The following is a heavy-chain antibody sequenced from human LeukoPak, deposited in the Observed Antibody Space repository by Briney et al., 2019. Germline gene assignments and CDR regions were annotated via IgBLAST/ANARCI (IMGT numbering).Heavy chain of an antibody. Sequence: GSLRLSCVGSGFIFSSYDMGWVRQAPGKGLEWVSSISRAGDRTYYEDSVKGRFTISRDNSSKTMYLQMNSRRAEDTAVYYCARGESFAFDVWGQGTMVTVSS. J-gene: IGHJ3*01. V-gene: IGHV3-23*01. CDR2: ISRAGDRT. CDR1: GFIFSSYD. CDR3: ARGESFAFDV.